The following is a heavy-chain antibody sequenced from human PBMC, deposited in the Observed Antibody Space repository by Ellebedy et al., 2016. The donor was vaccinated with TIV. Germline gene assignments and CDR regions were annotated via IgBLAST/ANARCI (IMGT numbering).Heavy chain of an antibody. CDR3: ARPGGDGNAFDI. Sequence: MPSETLSLTCTVSGGSISTYYWSWIRLPPRERLEWIGYIYYTGSTNYNPSLKSRVTISVDTSKNQFSLKLTSATAAETAVYYCARPGGDGNAFDIWGQGTMVTVSS. CDR1: GGSISTYY. V-gene: IGHV4-59*01. CDR2: IYYTGST. D-gene: IGHD2-21*01. J-gene: IGHJ3*02.